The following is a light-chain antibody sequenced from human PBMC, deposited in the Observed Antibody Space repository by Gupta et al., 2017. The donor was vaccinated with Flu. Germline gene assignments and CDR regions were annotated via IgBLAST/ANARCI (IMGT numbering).Light chain of an antibody. V-gene: IGLV4-69*01. CDR3: QTWDTGIWV. Sequence: QPVLTQSPSASASLGASVRLTCTLSSGHNNYAIAWHQLQPEKGPRFLMKVNNDGSHTKGDGIPDRFSGSSSGAEHYLSISSLQSEDEADYYCQTWDTGIWVFGGGTKLTVL. J-gene: IGLJ3*02. CDR1: SGHNNYA. CDR2: VNNDGSH.